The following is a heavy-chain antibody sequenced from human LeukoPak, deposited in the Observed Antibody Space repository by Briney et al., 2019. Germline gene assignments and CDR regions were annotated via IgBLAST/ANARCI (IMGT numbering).Heavy chain of an antibody. V-gene: IGHV3-21*06. CDR1: GFTFNSYS. CDR3: ARDMQGGDGYHY. D-gene: IGHD5-24*01. J-gene: IGHJ4*02. CDR2: ISSSSTYI. Sequence: PGGSLRLSCAASGFTFNSYSMNWVRQAPGKGLEWVSSISSSSTYIYYADSVKGRFTISRDNAKNSLTLQMNSLRAEDTAVYYCARDMQGGDGYHYWGQGTLVTVSS.